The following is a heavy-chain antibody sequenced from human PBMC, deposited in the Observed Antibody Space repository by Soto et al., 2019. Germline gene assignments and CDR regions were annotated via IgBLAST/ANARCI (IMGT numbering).Heavy chain of an antibody. CDR2: IIPIFSTA. Sequence: KVSCKASGGTISSYAISWVRQAPGQGLEWMGGIIPIFSTANYAQKFQGRVTITADESTSTAYMELSSLRSEDTAVYYCAKAWGSPYYFDYWGQGTLVTVSS. CDR3: AKAWGSPYYFDY. D-gene: IGHD7-27*01. V-gene: IGHV1-69*01. J-gene: IGHJ4*02. CDR1: GGTISSYA.